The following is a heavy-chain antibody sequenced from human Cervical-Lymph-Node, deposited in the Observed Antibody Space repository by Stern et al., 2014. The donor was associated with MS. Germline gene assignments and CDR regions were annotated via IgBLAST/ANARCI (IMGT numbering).Heavy chain of an antibody. D-gene: IGHD3-3*01. CDR2: IYYSGST. Sequence: QVQLQESGPGLVKPSQTLSLTCTVSGGSISSGDYWSCIRQHPGKRLEWFVYIYYSGSTYYNPSLKSRVTISVDTPKNQFSLKLSSVTAADTAVYYCARTPYDFWSGYYGLDYWGQGTLVTVSS. V-gene: IGHV4-31*02. CDR3: ARTPYDFWSGYYGLDY. J-gene: IGHJ4*02. CDR1: GGSISSGDY.